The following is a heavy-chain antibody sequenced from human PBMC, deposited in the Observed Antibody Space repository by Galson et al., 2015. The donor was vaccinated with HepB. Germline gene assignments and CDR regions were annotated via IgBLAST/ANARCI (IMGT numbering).Heavy chain of an antibody. V-gene: IGHV3-66*02. CDR2: IYSNDNT. CDR3: ARRGGGGRAFDI. J-gene: IGHJ3*02. Sequence: SLRLSCAASGFTVSNSFMTWVRQAPGKGLEWVSIIYSNDNTYYADSAEGRFTIITDNSYNTLFLQMISLRTEETAVYYCARRGGGGRAFDIWGQGTMVTVSS. D-gene: IGHD3-16*01. CDR1: GFTVSNSF.